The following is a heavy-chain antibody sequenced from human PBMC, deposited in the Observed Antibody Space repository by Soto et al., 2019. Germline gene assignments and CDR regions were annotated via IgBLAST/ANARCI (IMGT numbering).Heavy chain of an antibody. Sequence: EVQLVESGGGLVQPGGSLRLSCAASGFSFSDYSMTWVRQAPGKGLEWVADIKHDGSEKHYLDSVKGRFTISRDDARKSLYLQISSLRAEDTAVYYCARVGVAAPIDPWGQGTLVTVSS. CDR1: GFSFSDYS. V-gene: IGHV3-7*01. CDR2: IKHDGSEK. J-gene: IGHJ5*02. CDR3: ARVGVAAPIDP. D-gene: IGHD6-6*01.